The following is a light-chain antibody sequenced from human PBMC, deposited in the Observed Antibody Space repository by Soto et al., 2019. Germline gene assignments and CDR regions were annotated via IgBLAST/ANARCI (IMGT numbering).Light chain of an antibody. Sequence: IVLTQSPGTLSLSPGERATLSCRASQSVSSSYLAWYQQKAGQAPRLLIYGASNRATGVPDRFSGSGSGTDFTLTISRLEPEDFAVYYCQQLGTFGQGTKVEIK. V-gene: IGKV3-20*01. CDR2: GAS. CDR1: QSVSSSY. CDR3: QQLGT. J-gene: IGKJ1*01.